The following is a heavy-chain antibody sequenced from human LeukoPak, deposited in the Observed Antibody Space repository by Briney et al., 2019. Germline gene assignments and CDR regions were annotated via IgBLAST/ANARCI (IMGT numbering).Heavy chain of an antibody. J-gene: IGHJ5*02. CDR1: GFTFSSYW. CDR2: IKQDGSEK. V-gene: IGHV3-7*03. D-gene: IGHD2-2*01. CDR3: AKFEVVVPAATSFDP. Sequence: GGSLRLSCAASGFTFSSYWMSWVRQAPGKGLEWVANIKQDGSEKYYVDSVKGRFTISRDNAKNSLYLQMNSLRAEDTAVYYCAKFEVVVPAATSFDPWGQGTLVTVSS.